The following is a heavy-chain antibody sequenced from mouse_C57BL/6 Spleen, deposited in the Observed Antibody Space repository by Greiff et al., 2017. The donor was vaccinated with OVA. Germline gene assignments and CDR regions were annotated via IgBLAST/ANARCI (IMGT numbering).Heavy chain of an antibody. CDR3: ARAPTPYYFDY. CDR1: GYSITSGYY. D-gene: IGHD2-10*01. CDR2: ISYDGSN. Sequence: DVHLVESGPGLVKPSQSLSLTCSVTGYSITSGYYWNWIRQFPGNKLEWMGYISYDGSNNYNPSLKNRISITRDTSKNQFFLKLNSVTTEDTATYYCARAPTPYYFDYWGQGTTLTVSS. V-gene: IGHV3-6*01. J-gene: IGHJ2*01.